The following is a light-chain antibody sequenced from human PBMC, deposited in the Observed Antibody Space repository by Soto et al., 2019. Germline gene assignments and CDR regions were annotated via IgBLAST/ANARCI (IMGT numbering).Light chain of an antibody. CDR2: DVS. V-gene: IGKV3-11*01. CDR1: EDVNPY. Sequence: EIVLTQSPAILSLSPGEGATLFCRASEDVNPYLAWYQQKPGQPPRLLIYDVSRRATGIPARFSGRGSGTDFTLTISSLEPEDSAIYFCHQSSNWPAFTFGGGTKVDI. J-gene: IGKJ4*01. CDR3: HQSSNWPAFT.